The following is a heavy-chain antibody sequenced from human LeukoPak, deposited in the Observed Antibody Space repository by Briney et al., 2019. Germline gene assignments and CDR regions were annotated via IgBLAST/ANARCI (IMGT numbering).Heavy chain of an antibody. Sequence: GRSLRLSCAASGFTFTAYLIHWVRQAPGKGLEWVAVMSSDGNAMFYADSVKGRFTISRDNSKNTLYLQMNSLRAEDTAVYYCVRESEYYFDHSASFDYWGQGALVTVSS. CDR2: MSSDGNAM. CDR1: GFTFTAYL. V-gene: IGHV3-30-3*01. D-gene: IGHD3-22*01. J-gene: IGHJ4*02. CDR3: VRESEYYFDHSASFDY.